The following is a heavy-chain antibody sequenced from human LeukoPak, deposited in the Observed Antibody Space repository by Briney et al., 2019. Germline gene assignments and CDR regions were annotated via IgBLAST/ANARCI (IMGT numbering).Heavy chain of an antibody. CDR3: ARSLGGGDWYFDY. CDR1: GFTFSSYA. CDR2: ISYDGRNK. D-gene: IGHD2-21*01. Sequence: GGSLRLSCSASGFTFSSYAMHWARQAPGKGPEWVAVISYDGRNKYYADSVKGRFTISRDNSKNTLYLQMDSLRAEDTAMYYCARSLGGGDWYFDYWGQGTLVTVSS. J-gene: IGHJ4*02. V-gene: IGHV3-30*04.